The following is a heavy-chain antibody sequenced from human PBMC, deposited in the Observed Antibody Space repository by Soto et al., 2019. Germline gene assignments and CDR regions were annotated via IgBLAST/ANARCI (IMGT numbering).Heavy chain of an antibody. CDR3: ASASLSEIDAFDI. CDR2: IYYSGRT. V-gene: IGHV4-59*01. D-gene: IGHD3-16*01. CDR1: GCSISSYY. J-gene: IGHJ3*02. Sequence: AETLSLTCTVSGCSISSYYWSWIRQPPGKGLEWIGYIYYSGRTTYNPSPKRRVTISVDTSKNQFSLKLSFVTTEDTAVYYCASASLSEIDAFDIWGQGTLVTVSS.